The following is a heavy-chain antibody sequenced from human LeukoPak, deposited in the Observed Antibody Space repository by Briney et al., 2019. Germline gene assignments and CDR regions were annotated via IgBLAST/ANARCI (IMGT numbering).Heavy chain of an antibody. D-gene: IGHD2-15*01. J-gene: IGHJ5*02. V-gene: IGHV3-23*01. Sequence: GGSLRLSCTASGFTFSSYAMSWVRQAPGKGLEWVSSISGSGGSTYYADSVKGRFTISRDNSKNTLYLQMNSLRAEDTAVDYYAKDLGSCSGGSGSAFDPWGQGTLVTVSS. CDR2: ISGSGGST. CDR1: GFTFSSYA. CDR3: AKDLGSCSGGSGSAFDP.